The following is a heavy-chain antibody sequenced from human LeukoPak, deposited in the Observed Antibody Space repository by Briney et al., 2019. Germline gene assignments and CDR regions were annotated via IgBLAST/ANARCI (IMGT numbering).Heavy chain of an antibody. CDR1: GGSISSASYY. J-gene: IGHJ4*02. V-gene: IGHV4-61*02. D-gene: IGHD3-9*01. Sequence: SGTLSLTCTVSGGSISSASYYWSWVRQPAGKGLEWIGRISITGSTNYNPSLKSRVTISVDTSNNQFSLNLNSVTAADTAVYYCARGLNILTGYYGLDYWGQGTLVTVSS. CDR2: ISITGST. CDR3: ARGLNILTGYYGLDY.